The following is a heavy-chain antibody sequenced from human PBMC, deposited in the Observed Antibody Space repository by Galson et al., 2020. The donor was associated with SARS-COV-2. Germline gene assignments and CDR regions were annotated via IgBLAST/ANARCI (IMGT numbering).Heavy chain of an antibody. CDR2: IWYDGSNK. V-gene: IGHV3-33*08. Sequence: GESLKISCAASGFSFESYSMNWVRQAPGKGLEWVAVIWYDGSNKYYADSVKGRFTISRDNSKNTLYLQMNSLRAEDTAVYYCVRDLRYGDDADYWGQGTLVTVSS. CDR1: GFSFESYS. J-gene: IGHJ4*02. CDR3: VRDLRYGDDADY. D-gene: IGHD4-17*01.